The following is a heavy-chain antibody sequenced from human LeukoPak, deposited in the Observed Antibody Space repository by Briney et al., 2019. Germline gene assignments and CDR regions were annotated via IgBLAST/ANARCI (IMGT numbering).Heavy chain of an antibody. J-gene: IGHJ4*02. CDR2: IYYSGST. Sequence: SETLSLTCTVSGGSISSYYWSWIRQPPGKGLEWIGYIYYSGSTNYNPSLKSRVTISVDTSKNQFSLKLGSVTAADTAVYYCARDTAMVYYFDYWGQGTLVTVSS. D-gene: IGHD5-18*01. CDR1: GGSISSYY. CDR3: ARDTAMVYYFDY. V-gene: IGHV4-59*01.